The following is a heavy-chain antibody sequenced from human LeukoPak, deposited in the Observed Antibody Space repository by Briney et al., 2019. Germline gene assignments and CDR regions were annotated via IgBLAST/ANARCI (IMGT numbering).Heavy chain of an antibody. D-gene: IGHD3-22*01. CDR3: ARHDSGYYYGLDH. CDR1: GGSINSYY. CDR2: IYYSGNT. Sequence: SETLSLTCTVSGGSINSYYWNWIRQSPGKGLEWIGYIYYSGNTNYNPSLKSRVTISVDTSKNQFSLKLSSVTAADTAVYYCARHDSGYYYGLDHWGQGTLVTVSS. V-gene: IGHV4-59*08. J-gene: IGHJ4*02.